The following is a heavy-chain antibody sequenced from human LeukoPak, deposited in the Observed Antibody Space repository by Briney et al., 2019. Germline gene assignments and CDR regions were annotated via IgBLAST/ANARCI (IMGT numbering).Heavy chain of an antibody. D-gene: IGHD3-22*01. CDR2: IYTSGST. CDR3: AREYGRHYDSSGYYSFPNYYGY. Sequence: PSETLSLTCTVSGGSISSYYWRWIRQPAGKGLEWIGRIYTSGSTNYNLSIKSRVTISVDTSKNQFSLKLSSVTAADTAVYYCAREYGRHYDSSGYYSFPNYYGYWGQGTLVAVSS. V-gene: IGHV4-4*07. CDR1: GGSISSYY. J-gene: IGHJ4*02.